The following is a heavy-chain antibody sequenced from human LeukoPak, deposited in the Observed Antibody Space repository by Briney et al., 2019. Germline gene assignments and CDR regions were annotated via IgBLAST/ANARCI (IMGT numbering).Heavy chain of an antibody. D-gene: IGHD3-9*01. CDR2: IRSKANSYAT. V-gene: IGHV3-73*01. J-gene: IGHJ5*02. CDR3: TRQDFDWLS. CDR1: GFTFSGSA. Sequence: GGSLRLSCAASGFTFSGSAMHWVRQASGKGLEWVGRIRSKANSYATAYAASVKGRFTISRDDSKNTAYLQMNSLKTEDTAVYYCTRQDFDWLSWGQGTLVTVSS.